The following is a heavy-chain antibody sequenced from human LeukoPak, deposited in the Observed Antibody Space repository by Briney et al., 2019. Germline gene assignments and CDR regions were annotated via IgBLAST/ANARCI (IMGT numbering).Heavy chain of an antibody. CDR2: IKHDGSEI. Sequence: GGSLRLSCAASGFTFNNYWMSWVRQAPGKGPEWVAHIKHDGSEICYVDSVKGRFTISRDNAKNSLYLQMNSLRAEDTAVYYCARDGFYYALDHWGQGTLVTVSS. CDR3: ARDGFYYALDH. CDR1: GFTFNNYW. D-gene: IGHD3-10*01. J-gene: IGHJ5*02. V-gene: IGHV3-7*01.